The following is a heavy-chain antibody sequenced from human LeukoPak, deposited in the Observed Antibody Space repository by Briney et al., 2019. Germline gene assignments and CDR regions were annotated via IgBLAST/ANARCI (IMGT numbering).Heavy chain of an antibody. V-gene: IGHV1-18*01. CDR1: GYNFGNYG. CDR3: AKVSNSYYFYFMDV. J-gene: IGHJ6*03. CDR2: ISAYNGNR. Sequence: ASVKVSCKASGYNFGNYGISWVRQAPGQGLEWMGWISAYNGNRNYAQKFQGRVTMTTDTSTSTAYMELRSLRSDDTALYYCAKVSNSYYFYFMDVWGRGTTVIVSS. D-gene: IGHD4-11*01.